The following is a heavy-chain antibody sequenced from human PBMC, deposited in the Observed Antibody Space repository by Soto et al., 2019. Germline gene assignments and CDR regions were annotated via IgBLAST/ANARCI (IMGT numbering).Heavy chain of an antibody. V-gene: IGHV4-34*01. Sequence: SETLSLTCAVYGGSFSGYYWSWIRQPPGKGLEWIGEINHSGSTNYNPSLKSRVTISVDTSKNQFSLKLSSVTAVDTAVYYCARGATVITRRRWFDPWGQGTLVTVSS. J-gene: IGHJ5*02. D-gene: IGHD3-22*01. CDR2: INHSGST. CDR1: GGSFSGYY. CDR3: ARGATVITRRRWFDP.